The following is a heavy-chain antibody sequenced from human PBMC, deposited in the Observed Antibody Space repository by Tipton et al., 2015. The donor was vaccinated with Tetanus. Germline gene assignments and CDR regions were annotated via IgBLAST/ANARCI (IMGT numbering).Heavy chain of an antibody. Sequence: QLVQSGAEVKKPGASVKVSCKASGYTFNTFGISWVRQAPGQGLEWMGWISVYNGNTNYAQNLQGRVTMTTDTPRSTAYMELRSLRSDDTAMYYCARHFVVVTTPDFYYNYYSMDVWGQGTSVTVSS. CDR2: ISVYNGNT. V-gene: IGHV1-18*01. CDR1: GYTFNTFG. D-gene: IGHD3-22*01. CDR3: ARHFVVVTTPDFYYNYYSMDV. J-gene: IGHJ6*01.